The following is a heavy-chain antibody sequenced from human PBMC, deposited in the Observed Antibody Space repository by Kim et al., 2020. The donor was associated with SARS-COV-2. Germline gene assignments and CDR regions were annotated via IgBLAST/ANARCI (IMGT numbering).Heavy chain of an antibody. CDR3: AREANSFDY. J-gene: IGHJ4*02. V-gene: IGHV1-46*01. Sequence: GGTIYPQQFQGRVTVTRDTSTSTSYIELNSLRSEDTAFYYCAREANSFDYWGQGTLVAVSS. CDR2: GGT.